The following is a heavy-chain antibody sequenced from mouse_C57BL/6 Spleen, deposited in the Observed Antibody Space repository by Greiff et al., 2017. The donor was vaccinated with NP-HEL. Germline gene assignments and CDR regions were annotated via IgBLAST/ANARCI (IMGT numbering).Heavy chain of an antibody. CDR3: ARYWYGSSNYFDY. V-gene: IGHV7-3*01. CDR2: IRNKANGYTT. J-gene: IGHJ2*01. CDR1: GFTFTDYY. D-gene: IGHD1-1*01. Sequence: EVQRVESGGGLVQPGGSLSLSCAASGFTFTDYYMSWVRQPPGKALEWLGFIRNKANGYTTEYSASVKGRFTISRDNSQSILYLQMNALRAEDSATYYCARYWYGSSNYFDYWGQGTTLTVSS.